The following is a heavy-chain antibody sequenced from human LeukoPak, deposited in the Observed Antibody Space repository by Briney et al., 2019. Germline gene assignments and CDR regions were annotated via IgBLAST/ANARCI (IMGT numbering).Heavy chain of an antibody. CDR1: GFNFGKYA. V-gene: IGHV3-23*01. CDR3: ARVEGNYGDYIRPLNWFDP. CDR2: LTGSGGST. Sequence: AGGSLRLSCAASGFNFGKYAMTWVRQAPGKGLQWVSALTGSGGSTFYADSVKGRFTISRDNSGNTLYLQMNSLRAEDTAVYYCARVEGNYGDYIRPLNWFDPWGQGTLVTVSS. J-gene: IGHJ5*02. D-gene: IGHD4-17*01.